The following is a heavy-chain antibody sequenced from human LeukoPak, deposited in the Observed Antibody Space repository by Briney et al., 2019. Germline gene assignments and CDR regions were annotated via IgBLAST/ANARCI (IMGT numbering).Heavy chain of an antibody. CDR3: VRDRLGDFYFDY. CDR1: GFTFDDYA. V-gene: IGHV3-9*01. D-gene: IGHD3-16*01. J-gene: IGHJ4*02. Sequence: GGSLRLSCAASGFTFDDYAMHWVRQAPGKGLEWVSGISWNSGSIGYADSVKGRFTISRDNAKNTLYLQMNSLRAEDTAVYYCVRDRLGDFYFDYWGQGTLVTVSS. CDR2: ISWNSGSI.